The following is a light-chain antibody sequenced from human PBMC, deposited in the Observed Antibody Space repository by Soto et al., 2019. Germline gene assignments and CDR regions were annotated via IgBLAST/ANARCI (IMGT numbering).Light chain of an antibody. Sequence: EIVMTQSPATLSVSPGERATLSCRASQSVSSNLAWYQHKPGQAPRLLIYGASTRATGIPARFSGSGSGTEFTLTLSSLQSEDFAVYYCHQYNNWPYTFGQGTKVEIK. J-gene: IGKJ2*01. CDR1: QSVSSN. V-gene: IGKV3-15*01. CDR2: GAS. CDR3: HQYNNWPYT.